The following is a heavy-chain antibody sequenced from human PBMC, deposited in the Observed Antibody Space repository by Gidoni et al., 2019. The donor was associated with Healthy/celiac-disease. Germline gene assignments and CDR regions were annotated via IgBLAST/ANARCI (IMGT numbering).Heavy chain of an antibody. CDR2: INHSGST. J-gene: IGHJ4*02. D-gene: IGHD1-7*01. CDR3: ARVSGERELLGRFSLPFDY. CDR1: GGSFSGYS. Sequence: QVQLQQWGAGLLKPSETLSLTCAVYGGSFSGYSWSWIRQPPGKGLEWIGEINHSGSTNYNPSLKSRVTISVDTSKNQFSLKLSSVTAADTAVYYCARVSGERELLGRFSLPFDYWGQGTLVTVSS. V-gene: IGHV4-34*01.